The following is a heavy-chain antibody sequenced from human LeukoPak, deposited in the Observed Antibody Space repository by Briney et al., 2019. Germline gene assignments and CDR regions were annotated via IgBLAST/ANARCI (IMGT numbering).Heavy chain of an antibody. CDR2: IYAGGNT. Sequence: SETLSLTCTVSGGSVRRYYWSWIRQPAGKGLEWIGRIYAGGNTDHNPSLKSRVTLSVDSSKNQFSLRLSSVAAADTAVYYCAREHKDYDGDGYYYGYWGQGTLVTVSS. D-gene: IGHD3-22*01. V-gene: IGHV4-4*07. CDR1: GGSVRRYY. J-gene: IGHJ4*02. CDR3: AREHKDYDGDGYYYGY.